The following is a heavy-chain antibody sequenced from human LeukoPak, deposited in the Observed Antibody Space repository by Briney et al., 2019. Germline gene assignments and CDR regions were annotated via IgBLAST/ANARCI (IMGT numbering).Heavy chain of an antibody. Sequence: SSVKVSYKVSGYTLTELSMHWVRQAPGKGLEWMGGFDPEDGETIYAQKFQGRVTMTEDTSTDTAYMELSSLRSEDTAVYYCATAQLFGWSGYPHPFDYWGQGTLVTVS. V-gene: IGHV1-24*01. D-gene: IGHD3-3*01. CDR2: FDPEDGET. CDR3: ATAQLFGWSGYPHPFDY. CDR1: GYTLTELS. J-gene: IGHJ4*02.